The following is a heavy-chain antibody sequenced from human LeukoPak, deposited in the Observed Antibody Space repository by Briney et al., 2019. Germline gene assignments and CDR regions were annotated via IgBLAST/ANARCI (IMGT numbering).Heavy chain of an antibody. J-gene: IGHJ1*01. CDR3: ARAMGPYYDSAGYYSLRYFQH. V-gene: IGHV1-69*04. CDR2: IIPILGIA. CDR1: GGTFSSYA. D-gene: IGHD3-22*01. Sequence: GASVKVSCKASGGTFSSYAISWVRQAPGQGLEWMGRIIPILGIASYAQKFQGRVTITADKSTSTAYMEMSSLRSEDTAVYYCARAMGPYYDSAGYYSLRYFQHWGQGTLVTVSS.